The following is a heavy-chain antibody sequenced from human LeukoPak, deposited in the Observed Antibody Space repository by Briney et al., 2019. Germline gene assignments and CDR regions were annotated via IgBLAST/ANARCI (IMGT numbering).Heavy chain of an antibody. CDR1: GGSMSSSSYY. Sequence: SETLSLTCTVSGGSMSSSSYYWGGIRQPPGKGLEWIGYIYYSGSTNYNPSLKSRVTISVDTSKNQFSLKLSSVTAADTAVYYCARLSVSSWYDYWGQGTLVTVSS. D-gene: IGHD6-13*01. V-gene: IGHV4-61*05. CDR2: IYYSGST. CDR3: ARLSVSSWYDY. J-gene: IGHJ4*02.